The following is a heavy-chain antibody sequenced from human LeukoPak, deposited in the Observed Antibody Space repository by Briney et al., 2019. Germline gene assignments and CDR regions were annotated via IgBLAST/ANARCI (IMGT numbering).Heavy chain of an antibody. CDR1: GFTFSSYS. CDR2: ISSSSSYI. CDR3: AREWFGELLDGY. V-gene: IGHV3-21*01. J-gene: IGHJ4*02. D-gene: IGHD3-10*01. Sequence: PGGSLRLSCAASGFTFSSYSMNWVRQAPGKGLDWVSSISSSSSYIYYADSVKGRFTISRDNAKNSLYPQMNSLRAEDTAVYYCAREWFGELLDGYWGQGTQVTVSS.